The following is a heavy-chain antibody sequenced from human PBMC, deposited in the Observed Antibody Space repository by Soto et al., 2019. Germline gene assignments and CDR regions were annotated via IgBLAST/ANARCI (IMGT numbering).Heavy chain of an antibody. CDR1: GFIFSNYW. D-gene: IGHD3-3*01. CDR3: ASRPPEVNYYGVFDY. CDR2: IKQDGSET. J-gene: IGHJ4*02. V-gene: IGHV3-7*03. Sequence: GGSLRLSCAGSGFIFSNYWMTWVRQAPGKGLEWVANIKQDGSETYYVDSVKGRFTISRDNAKSSLYLQMNDLRAEDTAVYYCASRPPEVNYYGVFDYWGQGALVTVSS.